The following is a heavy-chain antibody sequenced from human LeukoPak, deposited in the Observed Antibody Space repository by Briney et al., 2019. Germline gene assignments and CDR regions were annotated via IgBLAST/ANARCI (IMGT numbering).Heavy chain of an antibody. Sequence: PSETLSLTCTVSGGSINSYWSWIRQPAGKGLEWIGRISGSGTITYNPALQSRLSISIDTSKNQFSLKLMSVTAADTAVYYCARERISYYDILTGYYRGYYYYMDVWGKGTTVTISS. D-gene: IGHD3-9*01. V-gene: IGHV4-4*07. CDR2: ISGSGTI. CDR1: GGSINSY. CDR3: ARERISYYDILTGYYRGYYYYMDV. J-gene: IGHJ6*03.